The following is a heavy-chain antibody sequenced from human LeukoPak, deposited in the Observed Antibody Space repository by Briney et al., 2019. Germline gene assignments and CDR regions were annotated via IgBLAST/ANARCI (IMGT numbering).Heavy chain of an antibody. CDR3: ARERPGYSSGWFDY. J-gene: IGHJ4*02. CDR2: IYYSGST. V-gene: IGHV4-59*01. CDR1: GCYISSYY. D-gene: IGHD6-19*01. Sequence: SEALSLTCTVSGCYISSYYWSWIRQPRGKGLEWIGYIYYSGSTNYNPSLKSRVTISVDTSKNQFSLKLSSVTAADTAVYYCARERPGYSSGWFDYWGQGTLVTVSS.